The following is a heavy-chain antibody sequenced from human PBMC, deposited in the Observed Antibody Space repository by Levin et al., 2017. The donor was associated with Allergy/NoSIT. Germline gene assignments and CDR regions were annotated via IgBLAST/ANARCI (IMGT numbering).Heavy chain of an antibody. CDR3: VKEMTTVIPVFDY. V-gene: IGHV3-23*01. D-gene: IGHD4-17*01. J-gene: IGHJ4*02. Sequence: QPGESLKISCAASGFTFSNYAMSWVRQAPGKGLEWVSAITNSGRTYYADSVKGRFTVSRDNSKNMLYLQMNSLRADDTAVYYCVKEMTTVIPVFDYWGQGTLVTVSS. CDR1: GFTFSNYA. CDR2: ITNSGRT.